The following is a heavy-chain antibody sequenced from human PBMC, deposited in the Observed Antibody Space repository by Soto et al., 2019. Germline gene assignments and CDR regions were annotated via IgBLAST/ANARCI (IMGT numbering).Heavy chain of an antibody. CDR2: IDPSDSET. V-gene: IGHV5-10-1*03. CDR3: ARQDCGGDCYSGWYFDL. J-gene: IGHJ2*01. D-gene: IGHD2-21*02. CDR1: GYSFASYW. Sequence: EVQLVQSGAEVKKPGESLRISCKGSGYSFASYWINWVRQMPGKGLEWMGRIDPSDSETNYSPSFQGHVTISVDKSISTAYLQWSSLKASDTAMYYCARQDCGGDCYSGWYFDLWGRGTLVSVSS.